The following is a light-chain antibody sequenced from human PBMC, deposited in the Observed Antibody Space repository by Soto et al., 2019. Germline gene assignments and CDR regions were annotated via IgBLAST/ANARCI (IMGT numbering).Light chain of an antibody. CDR3: QQYNNCPLT. V-gene: IGKV3-15*01. Sequence: EVLTMQFRGLLPVALGDKDCLSSWASQSVSSNLAWYQQKPGQAPRLIIYGASTRATGMPARFSGSGSGTEFTLTISSLQSEDFAVYCCQQYNNCPLTFGRGTQVDI. J-gene: IGKJ4*01. CDR1: QSVSSN. CDR2: GAS.